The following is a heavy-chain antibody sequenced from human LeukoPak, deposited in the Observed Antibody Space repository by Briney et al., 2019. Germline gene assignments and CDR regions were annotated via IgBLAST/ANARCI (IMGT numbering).Heavy chain of an antibody. Sequence: SETLSLTCTVSGGSISSSSYYWGWIRQPPGKGLEWIGSIYYSGSTYYNPSLKSRVTISVDTSKNQFSLKLSSVTAADTAVYYCARNIAAADPPYYYYYGMDVWGQGTTVTVSS. CDR2: IYYSGST. CDR1: GGSISSSSYY. CDR3: ARNIAAADPPYYYYYGMDV. J-gene: IGHJ6*02. V-gene: IGHV4-39*07. D-gene: IGHD6-13*01.